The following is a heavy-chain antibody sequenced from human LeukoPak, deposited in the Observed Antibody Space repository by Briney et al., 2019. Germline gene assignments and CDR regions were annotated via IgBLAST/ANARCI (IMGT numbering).Heavy chain of an antibody. D-gene: IGHD1-26*01. Sequence: GGSLRLSCAASGFTFSSYGMSWVRQAPGKGLEWVSAISGSGGSTYYADSVKGRFTISRDNSKNTLYLQMNSLRAEDTAVYYCAKDGYSGSYWGYYFDYWGQGTLVTVSS. CDR2: ISGSGGST. CDR3: AKDGYSGSYWGYYFDY. V-gene: IGHV3-23*01. CDR1: GFTFSSYG. J-gene: IGHJ4*02.